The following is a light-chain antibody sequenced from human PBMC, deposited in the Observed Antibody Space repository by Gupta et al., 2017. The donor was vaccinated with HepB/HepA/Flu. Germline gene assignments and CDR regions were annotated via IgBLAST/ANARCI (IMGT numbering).Light chain of an antibody. Sequence: EIVLTQSPGTLSLSPGERATLSCRASQSVSSNYLAWYQQKPGQAPRLLIYGASNRATGIPDRFSGSGSGTDFTLTISRLEPEDFAVYYCHQYGRSPRTFGQGTKVEIK. J-gene: IGKJ1*01. CDR2: GAS. V-gene: IGKV3-20*01. CDR3: HQYGRSPRT. CDR1: QSVSSNY.